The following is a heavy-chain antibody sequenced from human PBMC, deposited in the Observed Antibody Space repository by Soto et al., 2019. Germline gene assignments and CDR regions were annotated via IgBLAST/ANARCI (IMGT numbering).Heavy chain of an antibody. J-gene: IGHJ4*02. CDR3: ARDLSGPLDH. CDR2: IWYDGGNE. V-gene: IGHV3-33*01. D-gene: IGHD3-16*02. CDR1: GFTFNNYA. Sequence: GGSLRLSCTASGFTFNNYAMHWVRQAPGKGLEWVANIWYDGGNEYYADSVKGRFTISRDNSKNTLYPQMTNLRAEDTAVYYCARDLSGPLDHWGQGTLVTVSS.